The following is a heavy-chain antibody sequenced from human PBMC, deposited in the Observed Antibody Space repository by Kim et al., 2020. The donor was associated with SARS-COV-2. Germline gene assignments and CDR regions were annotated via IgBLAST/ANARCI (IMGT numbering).Heavy chain of an antibody. V-gene: IGHV3-7*01. CDR2: IKQDGSEK. CDR3: AREGITMIVVNWFDP. Sequence: GGSLRLSCAASGFTFSSYWMSWVRQAPGKGLEWVANIKQDGSEKYYVDSVKGRFTISRDNAKNSLYLQMNSLRAEDTAVYYCAREGITMIVVNWFDPWGQGTLVTVSS. CDR1: GFTFSSYW. J-gene: IGHJ5*02. D-gene: IGHD3-22*01.